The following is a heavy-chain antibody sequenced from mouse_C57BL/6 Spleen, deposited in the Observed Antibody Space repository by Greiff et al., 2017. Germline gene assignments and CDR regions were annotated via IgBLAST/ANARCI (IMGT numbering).Heavy chain of an antibody. J-gene: IGHJ4*01. D-gene: IGHD1-1*01. CDR2: IRNKANGYTT. CDR3: SRFYYSADYYAIDY. Sequence: EVQLVESGGGLVQPGGSLSLSCAASGFTFTDYYMSWVRQPPGKALEWLGFIRNKANGYTTEYSTSVKGRFTISRDNSQNILYLQLNALRAEDSATSSCSRFYYSADYYAIDYWGQGTSLTVSS. CDR1: GFTFTDYY. V-gene: IGHV7-3*01.